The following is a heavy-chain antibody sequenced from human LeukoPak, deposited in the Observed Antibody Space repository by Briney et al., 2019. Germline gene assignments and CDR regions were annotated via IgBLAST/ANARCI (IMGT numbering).Heavy chain of an antibody. D-gene: IGHD1-26*01. J-gene: IGHJ4*02. CDR2: IDSNPGDT. V-gene: IGHV1-2*02. CDR3: ARDRSITEKYTGRYFHDY. Sequence: ASVKVSCKASGYTFTAYYLHWVRQAPGQGLEWMGWIDSNPGDTKYTQKFQGRVSMTRDTSFNTAYMELSRLTSDDTPVYYCARDRSITEKYTGRYFHDYWGQGSLVTVSS. CDR1: GYTFTAYY.